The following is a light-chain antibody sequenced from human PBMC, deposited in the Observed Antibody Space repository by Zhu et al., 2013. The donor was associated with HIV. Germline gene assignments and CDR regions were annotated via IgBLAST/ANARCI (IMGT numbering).Light chain of an antibody. CDR1: QSVYNA. Sequence: EVLMTQSPATLSVSPGERVTLSCRASQSVYNAVAWYQQKPGQAPRLLIYGASSRAPGIPDRFSGGGSGTVFTLTITGLEPEDFGMYFCQRFGSSYTWTFGQGTNVEIK. CDR3: QRFGSSYTWT. CDR2: GAS. V-gene: IGKV3-20*01. J-gene: IGKJ1*01.